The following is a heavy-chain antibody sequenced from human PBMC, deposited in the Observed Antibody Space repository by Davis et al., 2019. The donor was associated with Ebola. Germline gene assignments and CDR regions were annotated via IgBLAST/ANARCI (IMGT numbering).Heavy chain of an antibody. CDR2: IKQDGSEK. CDR1: GFTFSSYG. D-gene: IGHD2-15*01. CDR3: ARVNILINYGMDV. Sequence: GESLKISCAASGFTFSSYGMHWVRQAPGKGLEWVANIKQDGSEKYYVDSVKGRFTISRDNAKNSLYLQMNSLRAEDTAVYYCARVNILINYGMDVWGQGTTVTVSS. J-gene: IGHJ6*02. V-gene: IGHV3-7*03.